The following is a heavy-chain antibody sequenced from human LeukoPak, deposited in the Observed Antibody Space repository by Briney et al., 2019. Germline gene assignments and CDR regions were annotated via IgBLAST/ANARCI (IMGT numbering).Heavy chain of an antibody. V-gene: IGHV5-51*01. CDR2: IYLGDSDT. CDR3: ARADIFRRGFDP. J-gene: IGHJ5*02. Sequence: GESLKISCQGSGYSFISSWIGWVRQMPGKGLEWMGIIYLGDSDTRYSPSFQGQVTISADKSISTAYLQWNSLKASDTAIYYCARADIFRRGFDPWGQGTLVTVSS. CDR1: GYSFISSW.